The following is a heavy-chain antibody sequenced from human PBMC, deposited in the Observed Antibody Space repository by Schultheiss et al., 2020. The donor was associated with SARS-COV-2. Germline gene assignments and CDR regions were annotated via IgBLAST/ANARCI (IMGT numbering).Heavy chain of an antibody. CDR2: ISSSSSYI. D-gene: IGHD6-19*01. CDR3: ARSGWYYYYFDY. V-gene: IGHV3-21*01. J-gene: IGHJ4*02. Sequence: GGSLRLSCAACGFIFSSDAMSWVRQAPGKGLEWVSSISSSSSYIYYADSVKGRFTISRDNAKNSLYLQMNSLRAEDTAVYYCARSGWYYYYFDYWGQGTLVTVSS. CDR1: GFIFSSDA.